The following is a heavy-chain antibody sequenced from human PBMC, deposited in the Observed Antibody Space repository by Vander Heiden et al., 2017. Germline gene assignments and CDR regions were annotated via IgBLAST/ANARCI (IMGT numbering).Heavy chain of an antibody. D-gene: IGHD4-17*01. J-gene: IGHJ5*02. CDR2: IGTAGDT. CDR3: ARGPYGDYGPWFDP. V-gene: IGHV3-13*01. Sequence: EVQLVESGGGLVQPGGSLRLSCAASGFTFSSYDMHWVRQATGKGLEWVSAIGTAGDTYYPGSVKGLFTISRENAKNSLYLQMNSLRAGDTAVYYCARGPYGDYGPWFDPWGQGTLVTVSS. CDR1: GFTFSSYD.